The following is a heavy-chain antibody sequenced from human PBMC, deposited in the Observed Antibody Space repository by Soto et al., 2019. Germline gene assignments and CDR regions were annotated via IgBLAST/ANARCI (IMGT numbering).Heavy chain of an antibody. CDR3: AREGPPQMATITSYYGMDV. CDR1: GGTFSSYA. CDR2: IIPIFGTA. D-gene: IGHD5-12*01. J-gene: IGHJ6*02. V-gene: IGHV1-69*06. Sequence: SVNVSXKASGGTFSSYAISWVRQAPGQWLEWMGGIIPIFGTANYAQKFQGRVTITADKSTSTAYMELSSLRSEDTAVYYCAREGPPQMATITSYYGMDVWGQGTTVIVSS.